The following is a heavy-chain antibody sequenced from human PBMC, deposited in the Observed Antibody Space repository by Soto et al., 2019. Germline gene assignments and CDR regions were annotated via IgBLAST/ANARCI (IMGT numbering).Heavy chain of an antibody. CDR3: TTDVRGGYYYDSSGYYYRDY. CDR1: GFTFSNAW. D-gene: IGHD3-22*01. Sequence: GGSLRLSCAASGFTFSNAWMNWVRQAPGKGLEWVGRIKSKTDGGTTDHAAPVKGRFTISRDDSKNTLYLQMNSLKTEDTAVHYCTTDVRGGYYYDSSGYYYRDYWGQGTLVTVSS. J-gene: IGHJ4*02. V-gene: IGHV3-15*07. CDR2: IKSKTDGGTT.